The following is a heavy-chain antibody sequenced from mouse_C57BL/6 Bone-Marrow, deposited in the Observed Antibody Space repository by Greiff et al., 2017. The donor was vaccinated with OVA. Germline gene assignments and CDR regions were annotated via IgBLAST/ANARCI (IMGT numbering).Heavy chain of an antibody. J-gene: IGHJ1*03. CDR1: GFTFSDYG. D-gene: IGHD2-14*01. CDR2: ISSGSSTI. V-gene: IGHV5-17*01. CDR3: ARGTTDWYFDV. Sequence: VQLKESGGGLVKPGGSLKLSCAASGFTFSDYGMHWVRQAPEKGLEWVAYISSGSSTIYYADTVKGRFTISSDNAKNTLFLQMTRLRSEDTAMYYCARGTTDWYFDVWGTGTTVTVAS.